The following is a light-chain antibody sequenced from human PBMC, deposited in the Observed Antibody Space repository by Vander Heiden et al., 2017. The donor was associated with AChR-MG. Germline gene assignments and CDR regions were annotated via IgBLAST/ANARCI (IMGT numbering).Light chain of an antibody. CDR3: AAWDDSRNGLV. Sequence: QSVLTQSPPASRPPGQTVTVTCTGSSSNIGSNTVDWYQQLPGTAPKLLMYSNNQRPSGVPDRFSGAKSGTSAALAISGLQSEDEADYYCAAWDDSRNGLVFGGGTKLTVL. J-gene: IGLJ3*02. CDR1: SSNIGSNT. V-gene: IGLV1-44*01. CDR2: SNN.